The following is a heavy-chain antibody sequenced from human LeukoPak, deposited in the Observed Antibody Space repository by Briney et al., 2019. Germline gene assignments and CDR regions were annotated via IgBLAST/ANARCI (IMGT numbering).Heavy chain of an antibody. CDR1: GFTFTGYY. J-gene: IGHJ6*02. V-gene: IGHV1-2*02. CDR3: ARERVVGEYYYYGMDV. CDR2: INPNSGGT. D-gene: IGHD1-26*01. Sequence: ASLKVSCKASGFTFTGYYMHWVRQAPGQGLEWMGWINPNSGGTNYAQKFQGRVTMTRDTSISTGYMELSRLRSDDTAVYYCARERVVGEYYYYGMDVWGQGTTVTVSS.